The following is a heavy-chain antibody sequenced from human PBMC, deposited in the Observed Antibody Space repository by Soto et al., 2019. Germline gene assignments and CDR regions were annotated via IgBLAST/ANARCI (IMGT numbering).Heavy chain of an antibody. CDR2: FDPEDGET. CDR3: ATAPRATTMLSWGIEYEY. CDR1: GYTLTELS. V-gene: IGHV1-24*01. D-gene: IGHD3-16*01. Sequence: ASVNVSFKVSGYTLTELSIRLFLHAPLKWLEWMGGFDPEDGETIYAQKFQGSVTMTEDTSTDTAYMELSSLRSEDTAVYYCATAPRATTMLSWGIEYEYCGQGNMVXVFS. J-gene: IGHJ4*02.